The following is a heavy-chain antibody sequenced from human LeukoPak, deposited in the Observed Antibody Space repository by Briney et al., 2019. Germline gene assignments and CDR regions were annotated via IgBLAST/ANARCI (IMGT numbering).Heavy chain of an antibody. J-gene: IGHJ4*02. V-gene: IGHV1-69*01. CDR1: GGTFSSYA. Sequence: GSSVKVSCTASGGTFSSYAISWVRQAPGQGLEWMGGIIPIFGTANYAQKFQGRVTITADESTSTAYMGLSSLRSEDTAVYYCARGFSSSSYYYWGQGTLVTVSS. D-gene: IGHD6-6*01. CDR3: ARGFSSSSYYY. CDR2: IIPIFGTA.